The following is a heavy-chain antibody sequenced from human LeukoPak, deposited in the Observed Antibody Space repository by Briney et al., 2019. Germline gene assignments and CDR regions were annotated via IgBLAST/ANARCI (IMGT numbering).Heavy chain of an antibody. V-gene: IGHV4-34*01. CDR1: GGSFSGYY. J-gene: IGHJ4*02. Sequence: SETLSLTCAVYGGSFSGYYWSWIRQPPGKGLEWIGEINHSGSTNYNPSLKSRVTISVDTSKNQFSLKLSSVTASDTAVYYCARKRGGDLDYWGQGTLVTVSS. CDR3: ARKRGGDLDY. CDR2: INHSGST. D-gene: IGHD3-16*01.